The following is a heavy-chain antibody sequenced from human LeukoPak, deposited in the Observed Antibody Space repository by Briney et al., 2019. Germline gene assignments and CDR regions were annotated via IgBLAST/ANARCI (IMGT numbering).Heavy chain of an antibody. CDR3: ARGVGSGDDAFDI. J-gene: IGHJ3*02. CDR1: GGSFSGYY. V-gene: IGHV4-34*01. CDR2: IYHSGST. D-gene: IGHD2-2*01. Sequence: SETLSLTCAVYGGSFSGYYWSWIRQPPGKGLEWIGEIYHSGSTNYNPSLKSRVTISVYKSKNQFSLKLSSVTAEDTAVYYCARGVGSGDDAFDIWGQGTMVTVSS.